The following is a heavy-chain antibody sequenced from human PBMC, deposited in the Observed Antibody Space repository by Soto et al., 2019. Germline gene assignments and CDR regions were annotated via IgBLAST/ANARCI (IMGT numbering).Heavy chain of an antibody. CDR1: GFTFSFYG. J-gene: IGHJ3*02. CDR2: IVSDGSAI. D-gene: IGHD1-1*01. V-gene: IGHV3-33*01. Sequence: GGSLRLSCAVSGFTFSFYGFHWVRQSPGKGLEWLGVIVSDGSAIYHADSLEGRFFISRDNSKDILYLQMNSLRVEDTAVYYCARDDAFDNENGFDMWGQGTMVTVS. CDR3: ARDDAFDNENGFDM.